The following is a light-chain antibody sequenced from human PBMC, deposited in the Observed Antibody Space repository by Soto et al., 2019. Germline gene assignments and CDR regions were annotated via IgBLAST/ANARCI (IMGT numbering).Light chain of an antibody. CDR2: QDR. CDR3: QAWDSSTAV. V-gene: IGLV3-1*01. Sequence: YELTQPPSVSVSPGQTASITCSGDKLGDKYACWYQQKPGQSPVLVIYQDRKRPSGIPERFSGSNSGNTATLTISGTQAMDEADYYCQAWDSSTAVFGTGTKLTVL. CDR1: KLGDKY. J-gene: IGLJ1*01.